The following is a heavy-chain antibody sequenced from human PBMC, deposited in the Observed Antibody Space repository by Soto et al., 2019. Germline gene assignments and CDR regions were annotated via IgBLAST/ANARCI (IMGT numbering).Heavy chain of an antibody. CDR2: IYYSGST. D-gene: IGHD2-15*01. J-gene: IGHJ6*02. V-gene: IGHV4-59*08. CDR1: AGSISSYY. Sequence: QVQLQESGPGLVKPSETLSLTCTVSAGSISSYYWSWIRQPPGKGLEWIGYIYYSGSTNYNPSLNSRVTISVDTSKNQFSLKLSSVTAADTAVYYCAGHCSGGSCYSGIGMDVWGQGTTVTVSS. CDR3: AGHCSGGSCYSGIGMDV.